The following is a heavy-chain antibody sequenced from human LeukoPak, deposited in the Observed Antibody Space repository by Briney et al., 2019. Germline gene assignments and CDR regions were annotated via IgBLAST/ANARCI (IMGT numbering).Heavy chain of an antibody. J-gene: IGHJ5*02. D-gene: IGHD6-13*01. Sequence: ASVKVSCKASGYTFTSYWIQWVRQAPGQGLEWMGLINPSDGSIAYAHRFQGRVTMTRDTSTSIVYMDLSSLRSEDTAVYYCAREGIAAAGTGGLVWFDPWGQGTLVTVSS. V-gene: IGHV1-46*01. CDR1: GYTFTSYW. CDR2: INPSDGSI. CDR3: AREGIAAAGTGGLVWFDP.